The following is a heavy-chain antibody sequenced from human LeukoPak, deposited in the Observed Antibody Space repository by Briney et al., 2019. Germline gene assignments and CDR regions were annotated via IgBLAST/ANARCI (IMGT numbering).Heavy chain of an antibody. V-gene: IGHV1-2*02. J-gene: IGHJ6*03. CDR2: INPNSGGT. CDR3: ARPPSQSHAYYYKDV. Sequence: GASVKVSCKASGYTFTGYYMHWVRQAPGQGLEWMGWINPNSGGTNYAQKFQGRVTMTRDTSISTAYMEPSRLRSDDTAVYYCARPPSQSHAYYYKDVWGKGTTVTVSS. CDR1: GYTFTGYY.